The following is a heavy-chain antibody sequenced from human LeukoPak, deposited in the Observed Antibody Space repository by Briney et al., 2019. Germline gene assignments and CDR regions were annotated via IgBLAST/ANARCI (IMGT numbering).Heavy chain of an antibody. CDR3: ARHGRSGPGQLNWFDP. CDR2: IYYSGST. CDR1: GFTFSSYW. V-gene: IGHV4-39*01. D-gene: IGHD3-3*01. Sequence: GSLRLSCAASGFTFSSYWMSWVRQAPGKGLEWIGSIYYSGSTYYIPSLKSRVTISVDTSKNQFSLKLSSVTAADTAVYYCARHGRSGPGQLNWFDPWGQGTLVTVSS. J-gene: IGHJ5*02.